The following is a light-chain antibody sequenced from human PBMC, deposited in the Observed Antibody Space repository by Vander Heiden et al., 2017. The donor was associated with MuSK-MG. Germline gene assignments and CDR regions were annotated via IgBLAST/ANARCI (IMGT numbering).Light chain of an antibody. CDR2: GEN. CDR1: SLGNYY. J-gene: IGLJ2*01. Sequence: SSELTQDPDVSVALGQTVRITCQGDSLGNYYASWYQQKPGQAPVLVFFGENNRPSGIPDRFSGSKSGNTASLTISGAQADDEADYYCHSRDSSAYHIFGGGTKLTVL. V-gene: IGLV3-19*01. CDR3: HSRDSSAYHI.